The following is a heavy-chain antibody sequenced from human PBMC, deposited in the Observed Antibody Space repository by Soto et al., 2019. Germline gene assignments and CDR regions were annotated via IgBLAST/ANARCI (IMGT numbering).Heavy chain of an antibody. D-gene: IGHD1-1*01. V-gene: IGHV4-34*01. Sequence: QVQLQQSGAGLLKPSETLSLTCAVSGGFVSSGSYYWSWIRQPPGKGLEWIGEMSHSAGTHFNPSLKSRVPISVDTHKNQCSLELSSVTAADTALYYCARVVRGTATTVFDAFDIWGPGTMVTVSS. J-gene: IGHJ3*02. CDR3: ARVVRGTATTVFDAFDI. CDR1: GGFVSSGSYY. CDR2: MSHSAGT.